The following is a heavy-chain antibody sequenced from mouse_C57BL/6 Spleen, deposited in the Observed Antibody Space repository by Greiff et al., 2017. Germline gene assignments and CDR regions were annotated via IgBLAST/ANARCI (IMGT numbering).Heavy chain of an antibody. J-gene: IGHJ2*01. V-gene: IGHV1-53*01. CDR3: AKGLGPYYFDY. D-gene: IGHD4-1*01. CDR2: INPSNGGT. Sequence: QVHVKQPGTELVKPGASVKLSCKASGYTFTSYWMHWVKQRPGQGLEWIGNINPSNGGTNYNEKFKSKATLTVDKSSSTAYMQLSSLTSEDSAVYYCAKGLGPYYFDYWGQGTTLTVSS. CDR1: GYTFTSYW.